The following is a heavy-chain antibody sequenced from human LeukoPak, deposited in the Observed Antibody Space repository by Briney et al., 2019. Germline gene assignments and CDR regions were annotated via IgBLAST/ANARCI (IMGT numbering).Heavy chain of an antibody. D-gene: IGHD2-2*01. CDR2: IYTSGST. Sequence: PSETLSLTCTVSGGSISTYHWSWIRQPAGKGQEWIGRIYTSGSTSYSPSLKSRVSISVHKSKSQFSLKLSSVTAADTAVYYCARDLEHCDSTSCHNWFDPWGQGTLVTVSS. J-gene: IGHJ5*02. V-gene: IGHV4-4*07. CDR1: GGSISTYH. CDR3: ARDLEHCDSTSCHNWFDP.